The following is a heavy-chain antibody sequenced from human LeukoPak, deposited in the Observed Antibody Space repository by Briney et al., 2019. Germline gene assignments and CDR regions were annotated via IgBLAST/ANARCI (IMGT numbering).Heavy chain of an antibody. D-gene: IGHD4-17*01. CDR2: ISAYNGNT. V-gene: IGHV1-18*01. CDR1: GYTFTSYG. J-gene: IGHJ4*02. CDR3: AKGEGRYGDATKGFDY. Sequence: ASVKVSCKASGYTFTSYGISWVRQAPGQGLEWMGWISAYNGNTNYAQKLQGRVTMTTDTSTSTAYMELRSLRSDDTAVYYCAKGEGRYGDATKGFDYWGQGTLVTVSS.